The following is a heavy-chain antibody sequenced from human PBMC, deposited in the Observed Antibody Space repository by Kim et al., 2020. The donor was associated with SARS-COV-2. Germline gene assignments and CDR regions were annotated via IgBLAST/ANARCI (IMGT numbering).Heavy chain of an antibody. CDR1: GFTFSNYA. CDR2: ISGSGGST. Sequence: GGSLRLSCAASGFTFSNYAMSWVRQAPGKGLEWVSGISGSGGSTYYADSVKGRFTISRDNSKNTLYLQMNSLRAEDTAVYYCAKDLWVRGRSGDYWGQGTLVTVSS. CDR3: AKDLWVRGRSGDY. D-gene: IGHD3-10*01. J-gene: IGHJ4*02. V-gene: IGHV3-23*01.